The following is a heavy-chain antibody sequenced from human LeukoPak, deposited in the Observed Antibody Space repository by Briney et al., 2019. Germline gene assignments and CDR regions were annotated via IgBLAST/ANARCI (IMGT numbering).Heavy chain of an antibody. CDR2: INHSGST. D-gene: IGHD2-2*01. Sequence: SETLSLTRAVYGGSFSGYYWSWIRQPPGKGLERIGEINHSGSTNYNPSLKSRVTISVDTSKNQFSLKLGSVTAADTAVYYCARVRRYCSSTSCRNMDVWGKGTTVTVSS. V-gene: IGHV4-34*01. J-gene: IGHJ6*03. CDR1: GGSFSGYY. CDR3: ARVRRYCSSTSCRNMDV.